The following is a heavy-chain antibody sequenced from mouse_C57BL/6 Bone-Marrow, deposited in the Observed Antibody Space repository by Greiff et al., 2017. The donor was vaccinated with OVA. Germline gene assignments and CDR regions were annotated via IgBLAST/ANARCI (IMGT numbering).Heavy chain of an antibody. D-gene: IGHD6-5*01. CDR2: IHPNSGST. CDR3: ARGPIHMDY. CDR1: GYTFTSYW. J-gene: IGHJ4*01. Sequence: VQLQQPGAELVKPGASVKLSCKASGYTFTSYWMHWVKQRPGQGLEWIGMIHPNSGSTNYNEKFKGKATLTVDKSSSTAYMQLSSLTSEDSAVYYCARGPIHMDYWGQGTAVTVSS. V-gene: IGHV1-64*01.